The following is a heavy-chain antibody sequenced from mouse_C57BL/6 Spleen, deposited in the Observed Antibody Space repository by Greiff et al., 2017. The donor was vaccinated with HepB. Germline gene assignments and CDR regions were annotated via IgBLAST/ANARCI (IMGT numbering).Heavy chain of an antibody. CDR1: GYTFTSSW. Sequence: QVQLQQPGAELVMPGASVKLSCKASGYTFTSSWMHWVKQRPGQGLEWIGEIDPSDSYTNYNQKFKGKSTLTVDKSSSTAYMQLSSLTSEDSAVYYCARRGGVPAWFAYWGQGTLVTVSA. CDR2: IDPSDSYT. D-gene: IGHD2-14*01. CDR3: ARRGGVPAWFAY. V-gene: IGHV1-69*01. J-gene: IGHJ3*01.